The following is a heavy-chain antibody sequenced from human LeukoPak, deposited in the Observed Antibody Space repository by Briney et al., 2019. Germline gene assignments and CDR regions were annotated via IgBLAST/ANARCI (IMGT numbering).Heavy chain of an antibody. Sequence: SETLSLTCTVYGGSISSSYWSWIRQPPGKGLEWIGYIYYSGSTNYNPSLKSRITISVDTSKNQVSLKLSSVTAADTAVYYCARPKYCSRTSCDNWYFDLWGRGTLVTVSS. CDR3: ARPKYCSRTSCDNWYFDL. J-gene: IGHJ2*01. V-gene: IGHV4-59*01. CDR1: GGSISSSY. D-gene: IGHD2-2*01. CDR2: IYYSGST.